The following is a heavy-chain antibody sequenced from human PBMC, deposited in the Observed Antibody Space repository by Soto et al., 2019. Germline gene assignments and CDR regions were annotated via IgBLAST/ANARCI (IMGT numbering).Heavy chain of an antibody. V-gene: IGHV4-4*02. Sequence: SETLSLTCAVSGGSISSSNWWSWVRQPPGKGLEWIGEIYHSGSTNYNPSLKSRVTISVDKSKNQFSLKLSSVTAADTAVYYCARVHKEAYYYDSSGRYYRGQGTLVTVSS. CDR3: ARVHKEAYYYDSSGRYY. CDR2: IYHSGST. CDR1: GGSISSSNW. J-gene: IGHJ4*02. D-gene: IGHD3-22*01.